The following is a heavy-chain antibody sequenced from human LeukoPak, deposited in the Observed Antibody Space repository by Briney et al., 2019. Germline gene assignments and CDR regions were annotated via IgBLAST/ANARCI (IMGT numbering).Heavy chain of an antibody. CDR2: ISSGGST. D-gene: IGHD3-22*01. CDR1: GGSISSSGYY. Sequence: SETLSLTCTVSGGSISSSGYYWGWIRQPPGKGLEWIGSISSGGSTHYIPSLKGRVTIPVDTPKNQFSLKLSSVTAADTAVYYCARRSYDGSGYYYVDYWGQGTLVTVSS. V-gene: IGHV4-39*01. CDR3: ARRSYDGSGYYYVDY. J-gene: IGHJ4*02.